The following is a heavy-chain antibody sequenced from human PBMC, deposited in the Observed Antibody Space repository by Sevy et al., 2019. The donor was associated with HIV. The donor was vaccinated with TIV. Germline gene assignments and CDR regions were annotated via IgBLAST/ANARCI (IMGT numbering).Heavy chain of an antibody. J-gene: IGHJ4*02. V-gene: IGHV3-30*02. CDR2: IRYDGSNK. CDR1: GFSFSDYG. D-gene: IGHD6-6*01. Sequence: GGSPRLSCAASGFSFSDYGMHWVRQAPGKGLEWVTLIRYDGSNKYYADSVKGRFTISRDNSKNTLYLQMNSLRAEDTAVYYCAKDYARRFSTSSGDFDYWGQGTLVTVSS. CDR3: AKDYARRFSTSSGDFDY.